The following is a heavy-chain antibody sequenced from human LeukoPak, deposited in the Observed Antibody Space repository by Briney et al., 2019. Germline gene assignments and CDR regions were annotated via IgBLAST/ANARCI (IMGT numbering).Heavy chain of an antibody. D-gene: IGHD6-19*01. CDR1: GFTFSSYA. V-gene: IGHV3-23*01. J-gene: IGHJ3*02. CDR2: ISGSGGST. Sequence: GGCLRVSCAAPGFTFSSYAMSWVRQGPGGGLGWVSPISGSGGSTYYAAPVKGRFTISRDNSKNTPYLQMNSLRAEDTAVYYCAKEWLVAPDAFDIWGQGTMVSVSS. CDR3: AKEWLVAPDAFDI.